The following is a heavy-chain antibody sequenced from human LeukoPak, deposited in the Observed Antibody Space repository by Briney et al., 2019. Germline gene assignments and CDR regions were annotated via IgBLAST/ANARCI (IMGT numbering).Heavy chain of an antibody. D-gene: IGHD3-22*01. CDR3: ARGASDGSGYYYSLDY. V-gene: IGHV1-18*01. J-gene: IGHJ4*02. Sequence: GASVKVSCKASGYIFTNYGINWVRQAPGQGLEWMGWISAYSGNTNYAQKLQGRVTMTTDTSTSTAYMELRSLRSDDTAVYYCARGASDGSGYYYSLDYWGQGTLVTVSS. CDR2: ISAYSGNT. CDR1: GYIFTNYG.